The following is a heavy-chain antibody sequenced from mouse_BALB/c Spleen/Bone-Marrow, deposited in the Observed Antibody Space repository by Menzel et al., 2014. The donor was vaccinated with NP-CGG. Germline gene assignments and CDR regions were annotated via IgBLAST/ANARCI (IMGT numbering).Heavy chain of an antibody. CDR1: GYSFTGYN. V-gene: IGHV1-39*01. Sequence: VQLQQSGPELEKPGASVKISCKASGYSFTGYNTNWVKQSNGKSLEWIGDIDPYYGGISYNQKFKGKATLTVDKSSSTAYMLLKSLTSEDSAVHYCAKSVSLRAMDYWGQGTSVTVSS. J-gene: IGHJ4*01. CDR2: IDPYYGGI. CDR3: AKSVSLRAMDY. D-gene: IGHD6-2*01.